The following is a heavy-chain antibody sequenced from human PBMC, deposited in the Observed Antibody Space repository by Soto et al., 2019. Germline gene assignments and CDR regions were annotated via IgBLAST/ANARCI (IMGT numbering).Heavy chain of an antibody. CDR3: TTDGSGCSGGSCYSIDY. J-gene: IGHJ4*02. CDR1: GFTFSNAW. V-gene: IGHV3-15*01. D-gene: IGHD2-15*01. Sequence: EVQLVESGGGLVKPGGSLRLSCAASGFTFSNAWMSWVRQAPGKELEWVGRIKSKTDGGTTDYAAPVKGRFTISRDDSKNTLYLQMNSLKTEDTAVYYCTTDGSGCSGGSCYSIDYWGQGTLVTVSS. CDR2: IKSKTDGGTT.